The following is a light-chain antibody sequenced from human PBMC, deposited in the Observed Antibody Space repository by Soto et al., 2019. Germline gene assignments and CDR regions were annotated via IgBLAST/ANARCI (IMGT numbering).Light chain of an antibody. CDR3: QQYEGNPT. Sequence: DIQLTQSPSTLSASIGDRVVITCRASQTIERWLAWYQQRPGLAPRLLIYDASTLESGVPSRFSGSGAETAFTLTISSLKPDDFATYHCQQYEGNPTFGQGTTVEVK. CDR2: DAS. J-gene: IGKJ1*01. CDR1: QTIERW. V-gene: IGKV1-5*01.